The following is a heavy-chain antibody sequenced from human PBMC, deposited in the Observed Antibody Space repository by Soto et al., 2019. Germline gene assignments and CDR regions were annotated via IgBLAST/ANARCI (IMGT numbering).Heavy chain of an antibody. V-gene: IGHV3-23*01. J-gene: IGHJ3*01. Sequence: EVQLWESGGGLVQPGGSLRLSCAASGSTFSSYDMSWVRQAPGKGLEWVSVISGSADSTYYADSVKGRFTISRDNSNNTRYVHMNSLRAEDTAVYYCARELRYCSGGNGYMDGAFDFWGQGTMVTVSS. CDR1: GSTFSSYD. CDR2: ISGSADST. CDR3: ARELRYCSGGNGYMDGAFDF. D-gene: IGHD2-15*01.